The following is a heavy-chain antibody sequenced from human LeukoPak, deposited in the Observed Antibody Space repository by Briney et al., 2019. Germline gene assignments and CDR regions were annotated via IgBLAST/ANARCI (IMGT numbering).Heavy chain of an antibody. V-gene: IGHV4-39*07. CDR1: GGSISSRSYY. CDR3: ARGHGRDGYYYFGY. Sequence: KASETLSLTCTVSGGSISSRSYYWGWIRQPPGKGLEWIGSIYYSGSTYYNPSLKSRVTISVDTSKNQFSLKLSSVTAADTAVYYCARGHGRDGYYYFGYWGQGTLVTVSS. D-gene: IGHD5-24*01. J-gene: IGHJ4*02. CDR2: IYYSGST.